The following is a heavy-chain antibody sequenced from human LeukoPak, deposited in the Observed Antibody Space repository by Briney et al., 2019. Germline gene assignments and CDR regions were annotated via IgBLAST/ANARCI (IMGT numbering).Heavy chain of an antibody. J-gene: IGHJ4*02. CDR1: GFTFSSYV. D-gene: IGHD3-10*01. CDR2: ISPSGDIT. Sequence: GGSLRLSCAASGFTFSSYVMHWVRQAPGKGLEWVSGISPSGDITYYADSVKGRFTISRDNSKNTLYLQMNSLRAEDTAVYYCAKSYFGSGSYYSGWGQGILVTVSS. V-gene: IGHV3-23*01. CDR3: AKSYFGSGSYYSG.